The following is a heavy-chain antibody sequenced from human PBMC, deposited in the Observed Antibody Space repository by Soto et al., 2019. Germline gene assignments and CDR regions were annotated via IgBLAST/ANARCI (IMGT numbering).Heavy chain of an antibody. CDR2: IRSKVNSYAT. Sequence: VQLVESGGGLVQPGGSLKLSCAASGFTFTGSAMHWVRQTSGKGLEWVGRIRSKVNSYATAYAASVKGRFTISRDDSKNTAYLQMNSLKTEDTAVYYCTRDSRGWPDWGQGTLVTVSS. CDR1: GFTFTGSA. V-gene: IGHV3-73*02. D-gene: IGHD6-19*01. CDR3: TRDSRGWPD. J-gene: IGHJ4*02.